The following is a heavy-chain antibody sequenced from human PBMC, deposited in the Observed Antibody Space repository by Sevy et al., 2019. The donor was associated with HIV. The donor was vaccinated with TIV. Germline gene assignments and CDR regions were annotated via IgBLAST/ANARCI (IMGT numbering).Heavy chain of an antibody. CDR3: ARNTGRAYGDNWFDP. J-gene: IGHJ5*02. CDR2: INWNGGTK. D-gene: IGHD1-1*01. CDR1: GFTFENYG. V-gene: IGHV3-20*04. Sequence: GGSLRLSCAASGFTFENYGMSWVRQAPGKGLEWVTGINWNGGTKNYVDSVKGRFTISRDNAQNSLNLQMDSLRVEDTAVYYCARNTGRAYGDNWFDPWGQGTLVTVSS.